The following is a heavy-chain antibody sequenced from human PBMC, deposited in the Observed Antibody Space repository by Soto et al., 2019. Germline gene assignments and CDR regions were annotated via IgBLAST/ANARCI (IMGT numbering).Heavy chain of an antibody. CDR3: ARDSTTWFPYYGIDV. CDR2: ISDSGRT. CDR1: GASIDYYY. J-gene: IGHJ6*02. Sequence: SETLSLTCTVSGASIDYYYWSWIRQPPGKGLEWIGDISDSGRTSYNPSLRSRVTISVDTSKNQVSLRLNSVTAADTAEYYCARDSTTWFPYYGIDVWGQGTTVTVSS. V-gene: IGHV4-59*01. D-gene: IGHD2-2*01.